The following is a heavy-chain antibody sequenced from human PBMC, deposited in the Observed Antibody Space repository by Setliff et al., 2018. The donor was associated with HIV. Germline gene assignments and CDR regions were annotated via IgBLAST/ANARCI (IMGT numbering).Heavy chain of an antibody. J-gene: IGHJ4*02. CDR3: ALPVLGGYSYGYFDY. V-gene: IGHV1-69*13. CDR2: IIPIFGTA. Sequence: VASVKVSCKASGGTFSSYAVSWVRQAPGQGLEWMGGIIPIFGTANYAQKFQGRVTITADESTSTAYMELSSLRSEDTAVYYCALPVLGGYSYGYFDYWGQGTLVTVAS. D-gene: IGHD5-18*01. CDR1: GGTFSSYA.